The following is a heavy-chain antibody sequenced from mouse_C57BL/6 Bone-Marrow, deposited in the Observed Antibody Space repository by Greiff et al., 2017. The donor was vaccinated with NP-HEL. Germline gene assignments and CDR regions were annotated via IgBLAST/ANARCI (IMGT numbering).Heavy chain of an antibody. D-gene: IGHD4-1*01. J-gene: IGHJ4*01. CDR1: GFTFSDYG. CDR3: ARHDWDQNAMDY. CDR2: ISNLAYSI. Sequence: EVKLMESGGGLVQPGGSLKLSCAASGFTFSDYGMAWVRQAPRKGPEWVAFISNLAYSIYYADTVTGRFTISRENAKNTLYLEMSSLRSEDTAMYYCARHDWDQNAMDYWGQGTSVTVSS. V-gene: IGHV5-15*01.